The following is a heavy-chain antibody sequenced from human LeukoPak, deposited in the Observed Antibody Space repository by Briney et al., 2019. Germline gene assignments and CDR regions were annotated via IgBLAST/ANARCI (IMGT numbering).Heavy chain of an antibody. D-gene: IGHD4-23*01. V-gene: IGHV1-69*05. CDR2: IIPIFGTA. Sequence: ASVKVSCKASGYTFTGYYMHWVRQAPGQGLEWMGRIIPIFGTANYAQKFQGRVTITTDESTSTAYMELSSLRSEDTAVYYCARDFTMVVTLFDPWGQGTLVTVSS. CDR1: GYTFTGYY. J-gene: IGHJ5*02. CDR3: ARDFTMVVTLFDP.